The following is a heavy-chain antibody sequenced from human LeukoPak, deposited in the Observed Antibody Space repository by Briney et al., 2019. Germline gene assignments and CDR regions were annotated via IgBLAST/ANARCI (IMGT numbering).Heavy chain of an antibody. Sequence: SETLSLTCAVYGGPFSGYYWSWIRQPPGKGLEWIGEINHSGSTNYNPSLKSRVAISVDTSKNQFSLKLSSVTAADTAVYYCARGSTPATVTTGGYFDYWGQGTLVTVSS. CDR1: GGPFSGYY. CDR3: ARGSTPATVTTGGYFDY. D-gene: IGHD4-17*01. J-gene: IGHJ4*02. CDR2: INHSGST. V-gene: IGHV4-34*01.